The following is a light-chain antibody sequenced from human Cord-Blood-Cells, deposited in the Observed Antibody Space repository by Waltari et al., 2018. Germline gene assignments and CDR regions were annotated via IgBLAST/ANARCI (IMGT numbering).Light chain of an antibody. CDR1: SSDVGSYHL. V-gene: IGLV2-23*01. J-gene: IGLJ2*01. Sequence: QSALTQPASVSGSPGQSITISCTGTSSDVGSYHLFSWYQQHPGKAPKLMIYEGSKRPSGVSNRFSGSKSGNTASLTISGLQAEDEAGYYCCSYAGSSTFVVFGGGTKLTVL. CDR2: EGS. CDR3: CSYAGSSTFVV.